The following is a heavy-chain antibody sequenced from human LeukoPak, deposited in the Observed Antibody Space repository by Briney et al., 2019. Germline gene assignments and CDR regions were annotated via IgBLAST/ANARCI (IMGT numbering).Heavy chain of an antibody. D-gene: IGHD2-2*01. V-gene: IGHV4-31*11. CDR3: ARSSTSCYQCPDY. J-gene: IGHJ4*02. CDR2: IYYSGST. Sequence: SETLSLTCAVYGGSFSGYYWSWIRQHPGKGLEWIGYIYYSGSTYYNPSLKSRVTISVDTSKNQFSLKLSSVTAADTAVYYCARSSTSCYQCPDYWGQGTLVTVSS. CDR1: GGSFSGYY.